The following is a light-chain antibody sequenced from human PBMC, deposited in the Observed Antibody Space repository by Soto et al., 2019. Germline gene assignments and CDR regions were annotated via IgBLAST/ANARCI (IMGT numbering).Light chain of an antibody. CDR2: GVN. CDR1: SGDIGTYNR. CDR3: CSFAGSGTGV. Sequence: QSVLTQPASVSGSPGQSIAISCTGTSGDIGTYNRVSWYQQHPGKAPKLMISGVNKRPSGVSDRFSGSKSGDTASLTISGLRTEDEADYYCCSFAGSGTGVFGTGTKVTVL. V-gene: IGLV2-23*02. J-gene: IGLJ1*01.